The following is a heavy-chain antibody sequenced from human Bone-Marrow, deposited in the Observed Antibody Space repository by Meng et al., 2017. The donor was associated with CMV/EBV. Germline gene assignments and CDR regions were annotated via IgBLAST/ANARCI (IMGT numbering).Heavy chain of an antibody. D-gene: IGHD2-21*02. CDR1: GFTFSSYD. Sequence: GESLKISCAASGFTFSSYDMHWVRQATGKGLEWVSAIGTAGDTYYPGSVKGRFTISRENAKNSLYLQMNSLRAEDTAVYYCAFTRAPYCGGACFDYWGQGTLVTVSS. J-gene: IGHJ4*02. CDR3: AFTRAPYCGGACFDY. V-gene: IGHV3-13*01. CDR2: IGTAGDT.